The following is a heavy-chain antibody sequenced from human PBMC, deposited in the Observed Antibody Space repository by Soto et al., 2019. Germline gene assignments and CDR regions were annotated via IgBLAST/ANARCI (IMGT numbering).Heavy chain of an antibody. D-gene: IGHD6-19*01. CDR3: ARAHNREVVGTGWYFDL. CDR1: GGSFSGYY. J-gene: IGHJ2*01. V-gene: IGHV4-34*01. Sequence: QVQLQQWGAGLLKPSETLSLTCAVYGGSFSGYYWSWIRQPPGKGLEWIGEINHSGSTTYNPSLKGRGTISVDTTNNHQSLKLGAVAAAVTAVYYCARAHNREVVGTGWYFDLWGRGTLVTVSS. CDR2: INHSGST.